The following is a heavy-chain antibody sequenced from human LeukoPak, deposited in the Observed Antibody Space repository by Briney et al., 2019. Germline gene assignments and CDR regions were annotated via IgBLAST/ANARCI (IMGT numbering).Heavy chain of an antibody. CDR2: FDPEDGET. Sequence: ASVKVSCKVSGYTLTELSMHWVRQAPGKGLEWMGGFDPEDGETIYAQKFQGRVTMTEDTSTDTAYMELGSLRSEDTAVYYCATDDRMVRGFYYWGQGTLVTVSS. CDR3: ATDDRMVRGFYY. D-gene: IGHD3-10*01. J-gene: IGHJ4*02. V-gene: IGHV1-24*01. CDR1: GYTLTELS.